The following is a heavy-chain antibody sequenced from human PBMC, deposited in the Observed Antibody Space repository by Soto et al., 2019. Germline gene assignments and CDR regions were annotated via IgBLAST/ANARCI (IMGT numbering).Heavy chain of an antibody. J-gene: IGHJ4*01. CDR2: VKTKADGGTT. D-gene: IGHD1-1*01. V-gene: IGHV3-15*07. Sequence: EVQLVESGGGLVKPGESLRLSCAASGFTFTNAWMNWVRQAPGKGPEWVGRVKTKADGGTTEYAAPAKGRCNISRDDAIISGYLQKTSLKIADTAVYYCNSRIRTTNAYWGHGTLVTVSS. CDR1: GFTFTNAW. CDR3: NSRIRTTNAY.